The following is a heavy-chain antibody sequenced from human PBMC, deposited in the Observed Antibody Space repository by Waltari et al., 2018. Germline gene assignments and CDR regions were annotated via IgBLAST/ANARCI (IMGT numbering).Heavy chain of an antibody. J-gene: IGHJ4*01. V-gene: IGHV3-7*01. D-gene: IGHD3-3*01. CDR2: MKQDGTEE. Sequence: EVQVVESGGGLVQPGGSLRLSCAASGFTFSSYSMSWVRQAPGKGLEWVANMKQDGTEEYSLNSVKGRFSLSRDSAKNSVLLQMNSLRVEDTAVYYCARWRGRQSEYDNWGHGTLVTVSS. CDR1: GFTFSSYS. CDR3: ARWRGRQSEYDN.